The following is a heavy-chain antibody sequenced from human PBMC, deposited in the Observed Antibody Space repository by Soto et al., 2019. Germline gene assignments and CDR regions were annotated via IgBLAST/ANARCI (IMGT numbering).Heavy chain of an antibody. V-gene: IGHV2-5*01. D-gene: IGHD1-7*01. CDR1: GFSLTTSGLG. Sequence: QITLKESGPTLVKPTQTLTLTCTFSGFSLTTSGLGVGWIRQPPGKALEWLALIYWNDDEYYSPSLRSRLTITKDTSQNQVVLTMTNMDPVDTATYYCAHKPDNWNYGGVWGQGTLVTVSS. CDR2: IYWNDDE. CDR3: AHKPDNWNYGGV. J-gene: IGHJ4*02.